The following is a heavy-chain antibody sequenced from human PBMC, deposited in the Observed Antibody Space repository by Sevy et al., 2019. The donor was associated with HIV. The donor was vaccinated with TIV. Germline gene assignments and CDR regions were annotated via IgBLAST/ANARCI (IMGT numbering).Heavy chain of an antibody. Sequence: SETPSLTCTVSGASISSYYWSWIRQPPGKGLEWVGYIYYNGRTNYNPSLKSRVTISVDTSKNQFSLKLISVTAADTAVYYCARSLADYYYGMDVWGQGTTVTVSS. J-gene: IGHJ6*02. CDR1: GASISSYY. CDR2: IYYNGRT. V-gene: IGHV4-59*01. CDR3: ARSLADYYYGMDV.